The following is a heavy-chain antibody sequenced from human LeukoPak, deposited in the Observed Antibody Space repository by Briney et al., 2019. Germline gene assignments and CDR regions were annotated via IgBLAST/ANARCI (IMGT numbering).Heavy chain of an antibody. Sequence: QPGGSPRLSCAASGFTFSTYGMHWVRQAPGKGLEWVSYISSSGSTIYYADSVKGRFTISRDNAKNSLYLQMNSLRAEDTAVYYCAELGITMIGGVWGKGTTVTISS. J-gene: IGHJ6*04. V-gene: IGHV3-48*04. CDR3: AELGITMIGGV. CDR2: ISSSGSTI. D-gene: IGHD3-10*02. CDR1: GFTFSTYG.